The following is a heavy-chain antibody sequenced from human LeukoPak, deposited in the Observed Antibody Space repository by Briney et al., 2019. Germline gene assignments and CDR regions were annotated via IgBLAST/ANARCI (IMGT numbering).Heavy chain of an antibody. CDR3: ARDETYDYESNGYLDF. V-gene: IGHV3-7*01. D-gene: IGHD3-22*01. Sequence: GGSLRLSCAASGFTFSSYAMSWVRQAPGKGLESVANIRHDGSETYYVDSLRGRFTISRDNAKNLVYLQMSSLRAEDTAIYYCARDETYDYESNGYLDFWGQGTVVTVYS. CDR2: IRHDGSET. CDR1: GFTFSSYA. J-gene: IGHJ4*02.